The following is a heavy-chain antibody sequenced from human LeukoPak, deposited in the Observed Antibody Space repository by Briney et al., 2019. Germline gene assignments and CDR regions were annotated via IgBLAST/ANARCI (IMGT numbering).Heavy chain of an antibody. Sequence: SETLSLTCTVSGGSISSYYWSWVRQPPGKGRGWVGYIYYSGSTNYNPSLKSRVAISVDTSKNQFSLKLRSVTAADTAVYYCARGIRYFDSSMMSDYWGQGTLVTVSS. CDR3: ARGIRYFDSSMMSDY. D-gene: IGHD3-9*01. V-gene: IGHV4-59*01. CDR2: IYYSGST. CDR1: GGSISSYY. J-gene: IGHJ4*02.